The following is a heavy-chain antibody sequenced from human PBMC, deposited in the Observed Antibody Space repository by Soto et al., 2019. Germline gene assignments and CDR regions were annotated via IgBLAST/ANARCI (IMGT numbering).Heavy chain of an antibody. J-gene: IGHJ5*02. CDR2: INPNSGGT. D-gene: IGHD3-3*01. Sequence: GPVKVSCKASGYTFTGYYMHWVRQAPGQGLEWMGWINPNSGGTNYAQKFQGRVTMTRDTSISTAYMELSRLRSDDTAVYYCATSVMSDFWSGYYEINNWFDPWGQGTLVTVSS. CDR1: GYTFTGYY. CDR3: ATSVMSDFWSGYYEINNWFDP. V-gene: IGHV1-2*02.